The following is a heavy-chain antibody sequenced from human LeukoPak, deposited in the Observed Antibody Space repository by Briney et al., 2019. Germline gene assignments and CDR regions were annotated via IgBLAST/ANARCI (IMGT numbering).Heavy chain of an antibody. J-gene: IGHJ4*02. CDR3: ARVYCSGGSCYSNPFDY. Sequence: SETLSLTCAVYGGSFSGYYWSWIRQPPGKGLEWIGEINHSGSTNYNPSLKSRVTISVDTSKNQFSLKLSSVTAADTAVYYCARVYCSGGSCYSNPFDYWGQGTLVTVSS. CDR2: INHSGST. CDR1: GGSFSGYY. V-gene: IGHV4-34*01. D-gene: IGHD2-15*01.